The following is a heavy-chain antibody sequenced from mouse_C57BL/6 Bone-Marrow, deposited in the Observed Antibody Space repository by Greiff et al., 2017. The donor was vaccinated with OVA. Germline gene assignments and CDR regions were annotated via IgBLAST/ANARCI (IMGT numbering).Heavy chain of an antibody. D-gene: IGHD1-1*01. V-gene: IGHV6-3*01. CDR2: IRLKSDNYAT. CDR1: GFTFSNYW. J-gene: IGHJ4*01. CDR3: AITTVERGLAMDY. Sequence: DVQLVESGGGLVQPGGSMKLSCVASGFTFSNYWMNWVRQSPEKGLEWVAQIRLKSDNYATPYAVSVQGRFTISRDDSKSNVHLQMLHLRAEDTGIDYCAITTVERGLAMDYWGQGTSVTVSS.